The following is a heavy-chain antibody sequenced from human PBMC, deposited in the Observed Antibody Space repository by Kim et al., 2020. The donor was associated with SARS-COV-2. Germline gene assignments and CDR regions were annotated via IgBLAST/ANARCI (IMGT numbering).Heavy chain of an antibody. J-gene: IGHJ3*02. CDR2: ISGTGTIT. CDR1: GFTLSLYS. Sequence: GGSLRLSCATSGFTLSLYSMNWVRQSPGKGLEWVSHISGTGTITKHADSVRGRFTISRDNAKNSLFLQMNGLRAEDTAVYYCVRENYWAFDIWGQGTRVT. V-gene: IGHV3-48*04. CDR3: VRENYWAFDI. D-gene: IGHD2-15*01.